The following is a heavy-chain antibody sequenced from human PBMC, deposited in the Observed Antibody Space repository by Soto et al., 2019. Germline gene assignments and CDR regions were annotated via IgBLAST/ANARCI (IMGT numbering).Heavy chain of an antibody. CDR1: GFNFTNSA. D-gene: IGHD2-21*02. CDR3: AREPEPSSGNSYFDY. Sequence: PWGSLRLSCAASGFNFTNSAMHWVRQAPGKGLAWVAVISYDVREKYYRDSLKGRFTISRDNSKNTLYLQMNSLRAEDTAVYYCAREPEPSSGNSYFDYWG. CDR2: ISYDVREK. J-gene: IGHJ4*01. V-gene: IGHV3-30*04.